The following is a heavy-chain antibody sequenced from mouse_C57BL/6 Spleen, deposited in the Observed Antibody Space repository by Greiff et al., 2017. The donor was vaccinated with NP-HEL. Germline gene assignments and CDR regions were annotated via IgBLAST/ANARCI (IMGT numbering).Heavy chain of an antibody. J-gene: IGHJ1*03. D-gene: IGHD4-1*01. CDR2: IWSGGSS. CDR1: GFSLTSYG. V-gene: IGHV2-2*01. Sequence: VQGVESGPGLVQPLQSLSITCTVSGFSLTSYGVHWVRQSPGKGLEWLGVIWSGGSSDYNAAFISRLSISKDNSNSQLFFKMNSLQADDTAIYYCARSNWDGYFEVWGTGTTVTVSS. CDR3: ARSNWDGYFEV.